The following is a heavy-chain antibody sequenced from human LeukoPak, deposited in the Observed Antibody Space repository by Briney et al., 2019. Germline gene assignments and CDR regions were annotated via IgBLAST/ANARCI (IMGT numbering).Heavy chain of an antibody. D-gene: IGHD1-1*01. CDR3: ARRNRLSNARAFDI. CDR2: IYYNVCT. CDR1: GHSISSSSDD. J-gene: IGHJ3*02. V-gene: IGHV4-39*07. Sequence: PSEALSLSCTIPGHSISSSSDDSGWIRKPPGKGLEWIGRIYYNVCTYYNPSLHHQHTIAVHTSKNRSSQKQSSVPAAVTAVYYCARRNRLSNARAFDIWGQGTMVTVSS.